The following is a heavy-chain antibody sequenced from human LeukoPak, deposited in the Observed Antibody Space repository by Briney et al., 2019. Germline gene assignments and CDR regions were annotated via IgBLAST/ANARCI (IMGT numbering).Heavy chain of an antibody. D-gene: IGHD5-18*01. V-gene: IGHV1-69*13. CDR3: ATSYKYSYVPPEPY. CDR2: LIPIFGTA. J-gene: IGHJ4*02. CDR1: GGTFSSYA. Sequence: SVKVSCKASGGTFSSYAISWVRQAPGQGLEWMGGLIPIFGTANYAQKFQGRVTITADESTSTAYMELSSLRSEDTAVYYCATSYKYSYVPPEPYWGQGTLVTVSS.